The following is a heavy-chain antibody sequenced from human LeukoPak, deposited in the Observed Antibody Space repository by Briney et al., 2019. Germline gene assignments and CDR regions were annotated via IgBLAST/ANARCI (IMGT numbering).Heavy chain of an antibody. CDR1: GFTLNNAW. CDR2: IKRETDGGTI. J-gene: IGHJ4*02. D-gene: IGHD3-9*01. CDR3: STDQGGDILTGC. V-gene: IGHV3-15*01. Sequence: PGGSLRLSCAASGFTLNNAWMSWVRQAPGKGLEWLGRIKRETDGGTIDYAAPVKGRFTISRDDSRNTLYLQMDSLKIEDTAVYYCSTDQGGDILTGCWGQGTLVTVSS.